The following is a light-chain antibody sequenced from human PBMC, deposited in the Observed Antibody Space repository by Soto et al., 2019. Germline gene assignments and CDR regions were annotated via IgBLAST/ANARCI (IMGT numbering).Light chain of an antibody. CDR2: DAS. Sequence: EIVLTQSPAILSLSPGERATLSCRASQSVSPYLAWYQQKPGQAPRLLIYDASKRPIGIPGRFSGSGSGADFTLTISSLESEDFAVYYCQQRSTWPLTFGGGTKVDIK. CDR3: QQRSTWPLT. CDR1: QSVSPY. J-gene: IGKJ4*01. V-gene: IGKV3-11*01.